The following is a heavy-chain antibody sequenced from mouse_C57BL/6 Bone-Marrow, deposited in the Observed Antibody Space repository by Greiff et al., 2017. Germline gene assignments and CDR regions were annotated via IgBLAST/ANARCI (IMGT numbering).Heavy chain of an antibody. CDR3: ARRVWYWYFDV. V-gene: IGHV14-2*01. Sequence: EVKLQESGAELVKPWASVSLSCTASGFNIKDYYMHWVKQRTEQGLEWIGRIDPEDGETKYAPQFQVKATIQADTSSNTAYLQLSSLTSEDTAVYYCARRVWYWYFDVWGTGTTVTVSS. CDR1: GFNIKDYY. CDR2: IDPEDGET. J-gene: IGHJ1*03. D-gene: IGHD2-10*02.